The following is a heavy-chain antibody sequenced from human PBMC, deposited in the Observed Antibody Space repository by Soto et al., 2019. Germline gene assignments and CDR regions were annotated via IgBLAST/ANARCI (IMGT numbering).Heavy chain of an antibody. CDR3: ASHGITGTWVYYYGRDV. Sequence: QVQLVQSGAEVKKPGSSVKVSCKASGGTFSSYAISWVRQAPGQGLEWMGGIIPIFDTADYAQKFQGRVTITADESTSTAYMELSSLRSEDTAVYYCASHGITGTWVYYYGRDVWGQGTTVTVSS. CDR2: IIPIFDTA. J-gene: IGHJ6*02. CDR1: GGTFSSYA. V-gene: IGHV1-69*12. D-gene: IGHD1-7*01.